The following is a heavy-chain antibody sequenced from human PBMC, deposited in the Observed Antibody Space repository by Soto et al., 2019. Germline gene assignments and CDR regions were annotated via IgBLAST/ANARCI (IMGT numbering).Heavy chain of an antibody. V-gene: IGHV1-69*01. CDR3: ARNGTQTGYSYGMDV. D-gene: IGHD1-1*01. CDR1: GGTFSDFT. CDR2: IIPIFDTA. Sequence: QVQLVQSGAELRKPGSSVKVSCKASGGTFSDFTINWVRQAPGQRLEWMGGIIPIFDTANYAEKFQGIVTITADESTSTSFMEVSSLRSEDTAVYYCARNGTQTGYSYGMDVWGQGTMVTVSS. J-gene: IGHJ6*02.